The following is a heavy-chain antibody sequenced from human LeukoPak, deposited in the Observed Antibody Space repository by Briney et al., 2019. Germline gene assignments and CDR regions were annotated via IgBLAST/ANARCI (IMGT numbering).Heavy chain of an antibody. CDR3: ARSPYYYDSSGYSYYFDY. CDR1: GFTFSSYS. D-gene: IGHD3-22*01. J-gene: IGHJ4*02. Sequence: PGGSLRLSCAASGFTFSSYSMNWVRQAPGKGLEWVSSISSSSSYIYYADSVKGRFTISRDNAKISLYLQMNSLRAEDTAVYYCARSPYYYDSSGYSYYFDYWGQGTLVTVSS. CDR2: ISSSSSYI. V-gene: IGHV3-21*01.